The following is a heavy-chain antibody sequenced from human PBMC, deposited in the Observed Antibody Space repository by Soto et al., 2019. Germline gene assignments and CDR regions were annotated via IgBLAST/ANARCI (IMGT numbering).Heavy chain of an antibody. Sequence: SGPTLVNPTQTLTLTCAFSGFSLTTYGVGVGWIRQPPGKALEWLALIYWDDDKRYCPSLKSRLTITKDTSKNQVVLTMTNMDPVDTATYFCAHRLTLNSDWNYGRFDYWGQGTLVTV. D-gene: IGHD1-7*01. CDR3: AHRLTLNSDWNYGRFDY. V-gene: IGHV2-5*02. CDR2: IYWDDDK. CDR1: GFSLTTYGVG. J-gene: IGHJ4*02.